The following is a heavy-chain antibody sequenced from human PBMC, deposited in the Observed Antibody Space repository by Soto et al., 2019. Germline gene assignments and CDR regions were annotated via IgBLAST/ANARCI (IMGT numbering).Heavy chain of an antibody. V-gene: IGHV3-33*01. CDR1: GFIFNTYG. CDR2: IYYDGRNK. D-gene: IGHD1-26*01. J-gene: IGHJ4*02. CDR3: ARDLGELWPSVGGY. Sequence: QVQLVESGGGVVQPGRSLRLSCAASGFIFNTYGMHWVRQAPGKGLEWVAVIYYDGRNKYYADSVMGRFTISRDNSKNTLNLQMNSLRVEDTAVYYCARDLGELWPSVGGYWGQGTLVTVSS.